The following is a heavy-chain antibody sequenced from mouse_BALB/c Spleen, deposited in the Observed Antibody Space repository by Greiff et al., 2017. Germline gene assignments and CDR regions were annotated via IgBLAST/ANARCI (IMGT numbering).Heavy chain of an antibody. D-gene: IGHD2-2*01. J-gene: IGHJ4*01. CDR1: GFTFSSYG. CDR3: AREMGWLRGAMDY. CDR2: INSNGGST. Sequence: EVMLVESGGGLVQPGGSLKLSCAASGFTFSSYGMSWVRQTPDKRLELVATINSNGGSTYYPDSVKGRFTISRDNAKNTLYLHMSSLKSADTAMYYCAREMGWLRGAMDYWGQGTSVTVSS. V-gene: IGHV5-6-3*01.